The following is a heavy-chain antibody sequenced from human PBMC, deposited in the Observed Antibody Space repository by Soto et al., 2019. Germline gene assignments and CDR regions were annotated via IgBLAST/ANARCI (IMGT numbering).Heavy chain of an antibody. Sequence: QVQLVQSGAEVKKPGSSVKVSCKASGGTFSSYAISWVRQAPGQGLEWMGGIIPIFGTANYAQKFQGRVTITADESTSTAYMELSSLRSEDTAVYYCARDRALSSGSYSDGMDVWGQGTTVTVSS. CDR3: ARDRALSSGSYSDGMDV. CDR2: IIPIFGTA. J-gene: IGHJ6*02. V-gene: IGHV1-69*01. CDR1: GGTFSSYA. D-gene: IGHD3-10*01.